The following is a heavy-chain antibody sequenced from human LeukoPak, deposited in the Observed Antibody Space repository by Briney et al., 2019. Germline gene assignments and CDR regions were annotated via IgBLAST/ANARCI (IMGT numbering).Heavy chain of an antibody. CDR1: GYTFTGYY. D-gene: IGHD3-22*01. CDR2: IIPIFGTA. V-gene: IGHV1-69*13. J-gene: IGHJ4*02. CDR3: ASPPRPNSSGYYYGY. Sequence: SVKVSCKASGYTFTGYYMHWVRQAPGQGLEWMGGIIPIFGTANYAQKFQGRVTITADESTSTAYMELSSLRSEDTAVYYCASPPRPNSSGYYYGYWGQGTLVTVSS.